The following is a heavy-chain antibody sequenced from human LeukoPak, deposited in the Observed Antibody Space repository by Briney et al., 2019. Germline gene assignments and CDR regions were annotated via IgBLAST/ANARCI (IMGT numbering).Heavy chain of an antibody. J-gene: IGHJ5*02. V-gene: IGHV1-18*01. CDR3: ARDLYDSSGYTSLDWFDP. CDR2: ISAYNGNT. Sequence: VKVSCKASGYTFTSYGISWVRQAPGQGLEWMGWISAYNGNTNYAQKLRGRVTMTTDTSTSTAYMELRSLRSDDTAVYYCARDLYDSSGYTSLDWFDPWGQGTLVTVSS. D-gene: IGHD3-22*01. CDR1: GYTFTSYG.